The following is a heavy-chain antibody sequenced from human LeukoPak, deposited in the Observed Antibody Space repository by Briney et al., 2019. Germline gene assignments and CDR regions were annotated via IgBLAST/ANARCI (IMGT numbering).Heavy chain of an antibody. J-gene: IGHJ4*02. CDR3: AKDYTAAGSSPAFDY. Sequence: GGSLRLSCAASGFTFSDYYMSWIRQAPGKGLEWVSYISSSGSTIYYADSVKGRFTISRDNAKNSLYLQMNSLRAEDTALYYCAKDYTAAGSSPAFDYWGQGTLVTVSS. V-gene: IGHV3-11*01. D-gene: IGHD6-13*01. CDR2: ISSSGSTI. CDR1: GFTFSDYY.